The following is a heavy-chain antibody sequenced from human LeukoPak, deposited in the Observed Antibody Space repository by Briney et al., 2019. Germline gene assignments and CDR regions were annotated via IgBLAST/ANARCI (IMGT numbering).Heavy chain of an antibody. D-gene: IGHD2-8*01. CDR3: AKDSIARNGVYDAFDI. CDR1: GFTFSEYA. V-gene: IGHV3-23*01. Sequence: GGSLRLSCVASGFTFSEYAMNWVRQAPGKGLEWVAGVSSGGETTYYADSVKGDPTISRDNSKNTLYLQMNSLRAEDTALFYCAKDSIARNGVYDAFDIWGQGTKVTVSS. J-gene: IGHJ3*02. CDR2: VSSGGETT.